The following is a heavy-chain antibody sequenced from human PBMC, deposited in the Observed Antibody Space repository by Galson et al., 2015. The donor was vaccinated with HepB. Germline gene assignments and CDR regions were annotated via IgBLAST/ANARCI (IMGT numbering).Heavy chain of an antibody. V-gene: IGHV1-69*10. CDR2: IIPILGIA. CDR3: AEALYSSGWIRGTNYYYYMDV. Sequence: QSGAEVKKPGESLKISCKASGGTFSSYAISWVRQAPGQGLEWMGGIIPILGIANYAQKFQGRVTITADKSTSTAYMELSSLRSEDTAVYYCAEALYSSGWIRGTNYYYYMDVWGKGTTVTVSS. J-gene: IGHJ6*03. CDR1: GGTFSSYA. D-gene: IGHD6-19*01.